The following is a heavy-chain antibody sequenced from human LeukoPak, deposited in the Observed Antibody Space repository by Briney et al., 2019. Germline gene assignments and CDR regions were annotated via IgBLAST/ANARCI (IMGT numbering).Heavy chain of an antibody. CDR3: ARDMGEAGTTLLYFDC. D-gene: IGHD1-7*01. CDR2: IDPNSGGT. Sequence: GASVKVSCKASGYTFTGYYMHWVRRAPGQGLEWMGWIDPNSGGTNYAQKFQGRVTMTRDTSISTAYMELSRLRSDDTAVYYCARDMGEAGTTLLYFDCWGQGTLVTVSS. V-gene: IGHV1-2*02. J-gene: IGHJ4*02. CDR1: GYTFTGYY.